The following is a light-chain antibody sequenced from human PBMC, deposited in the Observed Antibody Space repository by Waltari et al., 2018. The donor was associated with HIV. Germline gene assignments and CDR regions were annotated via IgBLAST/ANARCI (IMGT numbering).Light chain of an antibody. J-gene: IGLJ3*02. CDR3: VLYMGSGIWV. Sequence: QTVVTQEPSFSVSPGGTVTLTCGLSSGSVSTNYYPSWYQQTPGQAPRTLIYSTNTRSSGVPDRFSGSILGNKAALTITGAQADDESEYHCVLYMGSGIWVFGRGTKLTVL. CDR1: SGSVSTNYY. V-gene: IGLV8-61*01. CDR2: STN.